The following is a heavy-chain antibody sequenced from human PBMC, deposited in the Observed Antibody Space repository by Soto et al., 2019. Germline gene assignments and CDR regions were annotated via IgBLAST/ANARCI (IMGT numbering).Heavy chain of an antibody. J-gene: IGHJ3*02. D-gene: IGHD3-22*01. V-gene: IGHV4-30-2*01. Sequence: QLQLQETGSGLVKPSQTLSLTCAVSGGSISSGGYSWSWIRQPPGKGLEWIGYIYHSGSTYYNPSLKSRVTISVDRSKNQFSLKLSSVSAADMAVYYCARGGGYYYDSSAAFDIWGQVTMVTVSS. CDR3: ARGGGYYYDSSAAFDI. CDR1: GGSISSGGYS. CDR2: IYHSGST.